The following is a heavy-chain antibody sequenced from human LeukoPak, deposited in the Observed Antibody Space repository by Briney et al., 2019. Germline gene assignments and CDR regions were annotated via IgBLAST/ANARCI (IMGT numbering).Heavy chain of an antibody. V-gene: IGHV4-34*01. Sequence: SETLSLNCGVYGGSFSGYYWSWIRQPPGKGLEWIGEIDHSGSTNYNPSLKSRVTISVDTSKNQFSLKLSSVTAADTAVYYCARDFRGGYDFWSGYYTPYYFDYWGQGTLVTVSS. CDR3: ARDFRGGYDFWSGYYTPYYFDY. J-gene: IGHJ4*02. CDR1: GGSFSGYY. D-gene: IGHD3-3*01. CDR2: IDHSGST.